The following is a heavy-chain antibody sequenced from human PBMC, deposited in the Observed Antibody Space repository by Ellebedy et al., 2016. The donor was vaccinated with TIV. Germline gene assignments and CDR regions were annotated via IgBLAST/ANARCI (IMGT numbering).Heavy chain of an antibody. V-gene: IGHV3-53*01. CDR2: IYSGGST. CDR1: GFIVGIYY. D-gene: IGHD3-10*01. Sequence: PGGSLRLSCAASGFIVGIYYMSWVRQAPGRGLEWVSVIYSGGSTYYADSVKGRLTISRDNTENSLSLQMNRLRAEDTAVYYCARERWFGEVFPYYYGMDVWGQGTTVTVSS. CDR3: ARERWFGEVFPYYYGMDV. J-gene: IGHJ6*02.